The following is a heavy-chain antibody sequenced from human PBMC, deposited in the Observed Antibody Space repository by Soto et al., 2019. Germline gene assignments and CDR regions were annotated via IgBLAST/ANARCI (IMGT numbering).Heavy chain of an antibody. CDR2: IYHSGST. J-gene: IGHJ5*02. CDR3: AKVSPGYCTGENCYINWFDP. V-gene: IGHV4-31*03. D-gene: IGHD2-8*02. CDR1: GDSISSGDYY. Sequence: QVQLQESGPGLVRPSQTLALTCTVSGDSISSGDYYWSWIRQHPGKGLEWIGHIYHSGSTHYNPSLKSRVTVSVDTSMNQFSLRLISVTAADTAVYYCAKVSPGYCTGENCYINWFDPWGQGTLVTVSS.